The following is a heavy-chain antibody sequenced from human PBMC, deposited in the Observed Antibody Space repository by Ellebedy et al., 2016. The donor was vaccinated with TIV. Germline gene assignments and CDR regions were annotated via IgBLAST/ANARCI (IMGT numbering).Heavy chain of an antibody. J-gene: IGHJ5*02. D-gene: IGHD6-13*01. CDR1: GGSISSYY. CDR3: ARHPSLRYSSSWYLRRGWFDP. Sequence: SETLSLXXTVSGGSISSYYWGWIRQPPGKGLEWIGSIYYSGSTYYNPSLKSRVTISVDTSKNQFSLKLSSVTAADTAVYYCARHPSLRYSSSWYLRRGWFDPWGQGTLVTVSS. V-gene: IGHV4-39*01. CDR2: IYYSGST.